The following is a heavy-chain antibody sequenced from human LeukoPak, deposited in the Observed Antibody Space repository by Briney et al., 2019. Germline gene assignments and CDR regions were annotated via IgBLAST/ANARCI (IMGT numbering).Heavy chain of an antibody. CDR1: GYTFTSYG. Sequence: ASVKVSCKASGYTFTSYGISWVRQAPGQGLEWMGWISAYNGNTNYAQKLQGRVTMTTDTSTSTAYMGLRSLRSDDTAVYYCARSVVVVAATPRPYNWFDPWGQGTLVTVSS. V-gene: IGHV1-18*01. CDR2: ISAYNGNT. J-gene: IGHJ5*02. CDR3: ARSVVVVAATPRPYNWFDP. D-gene: IGHD2-15*01.